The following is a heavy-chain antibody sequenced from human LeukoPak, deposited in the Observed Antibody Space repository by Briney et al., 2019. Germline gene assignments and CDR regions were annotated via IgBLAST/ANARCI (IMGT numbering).Heavy chain of an antibody. V-gene: IGHV3-23*01. D-gene: IGHD6-19*01. CDR3: AKDPIAVAGTDY. Sequence: GGSLRLTCAASGFTFSCYAMSWVRQAPGKGLEWVSAISGSGGSTYYADSVKGRFTISRGNSKNTLYLQMNSLRAEDTAVYYCAKDPIAVAGTDYWGQGTLVTVSS. CDR2: ISGSGGST. CDR1: GFTFSCYA. J-gene: IGHJ4*02.